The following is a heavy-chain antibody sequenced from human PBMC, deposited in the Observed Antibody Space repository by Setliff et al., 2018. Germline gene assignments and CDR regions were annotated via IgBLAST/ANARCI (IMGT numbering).Heavy chain of an antibody. CDR1: TFTFTKYA. Sequence: PGGSLRLSCVASTFTFTKYAVTWVRQAPGKGLEWVSSIHVSGTTTYYADSVKGRFTVFRDNSKNTLYLQMNSLRADDTAMYYCARDGGMGMVKAYYYGLDVWGQGTSVTVSS. J-gene: IGHJ6*02. D-gene: IGHD5-18*01. CDR3: ARDGGMGMVKAYYYGLDV. V-gene: IGHV3-23*01. CDR2: IHVSGTTT.